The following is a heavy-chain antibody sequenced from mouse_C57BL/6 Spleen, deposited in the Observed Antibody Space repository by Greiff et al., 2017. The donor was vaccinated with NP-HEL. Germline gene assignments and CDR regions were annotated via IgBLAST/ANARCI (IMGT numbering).Heavy chain of an antibody. CDR3: ARDGYYDAMDY. CDR1: GFTFSSYA. D-gene: IGHD2-2*01. Sequence: EVQLVESGGGLVKPGGSLKLSCAASGFTFSSYAMSWVRQTPEKRLEWVATISDGGSYTYYPDNVKGRFTISRDNAKNNLYLQMSHLKSEDTAMYYCARDGYYDAMDYWGQGTSVTVSS. V-gene: IGHV5-4*01. CDR2: ISDGGSYT. J-gene: IGHJ4*01.